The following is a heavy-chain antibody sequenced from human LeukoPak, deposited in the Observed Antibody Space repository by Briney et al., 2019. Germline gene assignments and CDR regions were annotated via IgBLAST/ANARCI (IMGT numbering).Heavy chain of an antibody. V-gene: IGHV3-48*01. CDR3: ATKGAPGQY. CDR1: GFTLSNFP. D-gene: IGHD1-26*01. CDR2: ISSSSSTI. J-gene: IGHJ4*02. Sequence: GGSLRLSCVASGFTLSNFPMSWVRQAPGKGLEWVSYISSSSSTIYYADSVKGRFTISRDNAKNSLYLQMNSLRAEDTAVYYCATKGAPGQYWGQGTLVTVSS.